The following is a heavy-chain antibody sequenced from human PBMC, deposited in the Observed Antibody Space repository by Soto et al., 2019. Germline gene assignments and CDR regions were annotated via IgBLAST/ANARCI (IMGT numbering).Heavy chain of an antibody. J-gene: IGHJ5*02. Sequence: PGGSLRLSCAASGFTFSNYNMNWVRQAPGKGLEWVSYISSGSSTVYYADSVKGRFTISRDNSKNTLYLQMNSLRAEDTSVYYCAKDAGTENWFDPWGQGTLVTVSS. CDR1: GFTFSNYN. CDR2: ISSGSSTV. D-gene: IGHD1-1*01. V-gene: IGHV3-48*01. CDR3: AKDAGTENWFDP.